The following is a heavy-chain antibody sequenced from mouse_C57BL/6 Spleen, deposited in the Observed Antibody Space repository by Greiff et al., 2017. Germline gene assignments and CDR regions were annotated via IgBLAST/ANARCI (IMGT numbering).Heavy chain of an antibody. J-gene: IGHJ4*01. D-gene: IGHD2-1*01. V-gene: IGHV3-1*01. CDR1: GYSITSGYD. CDR2: ISYSGSP. CDR3: ARGYYGNYDYAMDS. Sequence: EVMLVESGPGMVKPSQSLSLTCTVTGYSITSGYDWHWIRHFPGNKLEWMGYISYSGSPNYNPSLKSRISITHDTSKNHFFLKLNSVTTEDTATYYCARGYYGNYDYAMDSWVQGPSVPVSS.